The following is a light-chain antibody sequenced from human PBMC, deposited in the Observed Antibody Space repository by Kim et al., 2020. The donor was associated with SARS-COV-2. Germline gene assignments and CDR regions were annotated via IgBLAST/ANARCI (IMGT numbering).Light chain of an antibody. Sequence: QSVLTPPPSVSRAPGQRVTLSCTGSSSNIGAGYDVQWFHQLPETAPKLLIYANDNRPSGVPDLFSGSKSGTSASLAITWLRAEDEADYYCQSYDTSLSSVVLGGGTKLSVL. CDR3: QSYDTSLSSVV. CDR2: AND. J-gene: IGLJ3*02. CDR1: SSNIGAGYD. V-gene: IGLV1-40*01.